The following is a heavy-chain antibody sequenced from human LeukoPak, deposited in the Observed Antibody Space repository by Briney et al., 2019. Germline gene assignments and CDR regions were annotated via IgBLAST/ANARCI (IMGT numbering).Heavy chain of an antibody. V-gene: IGHV3-7*01. CDR1: GFTFNTYW. CDR2: IKQDATER. CDR3: ARDRFMTITVVVPFDY. D-gene: IGHD3-22*01. Sequence: GGCLRLSCAASGFTFNTYWMSWVRQAPGKGLEWVANIKQDATERYYVDSVKGRFTISRDNAKNSLYLQMNSLRAEDTAVYYCARDRFMTITVVVPFDYWGQGTLVTVSS. J-gene: IGHJ4*02.